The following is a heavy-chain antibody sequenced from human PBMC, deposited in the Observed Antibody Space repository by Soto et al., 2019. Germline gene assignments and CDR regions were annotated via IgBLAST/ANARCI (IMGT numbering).Heavy chain of an antibody. CDR3: ARLAGDYDFWSGYPPYYYYYMDV. Sequence: SETLSLTCTVSGGSISSSSYYWGWIRQPPGKGLERIGSIYYSGSTYYNPSLKSRVTISVDTSKNQFSLKLSSVTAADTAVYYCARLAGDYDFWSGYPPYYYYYMDVWGKGTTVTVSS. D-gene: IGHD3-3*01. CDR2: IYYSGST. V-gene: IGHV4-39*01. CDR1: GGSISSSSYY. J-gene: IGHJ6*03.